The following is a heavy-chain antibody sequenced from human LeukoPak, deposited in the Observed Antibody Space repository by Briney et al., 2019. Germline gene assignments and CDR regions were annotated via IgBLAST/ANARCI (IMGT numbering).Heavy chain of an antibody. CDR2: FDPEDGET. CDR3: ARTGGDHGWFDP. D-gene: IGHD3-16*01. Sequence: ASVKVSCKVSGYTLTELSMHWVRQAPGKGLEWMGGFDPEDGETIYAQKFQGRVTVTEDTSTDTAYMELSRLRSEDTAVYYCARTGGDHGWFDPWGQGTLVTVSS. CDR1: GYTLTELS. J-gene: IGHJ5*02. V-gene: IGHV1-24*01.